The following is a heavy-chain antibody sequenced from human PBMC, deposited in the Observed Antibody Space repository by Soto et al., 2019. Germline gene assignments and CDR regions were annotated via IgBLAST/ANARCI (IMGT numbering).Heavy chain of an antibody. CDR2: IYNSGTT. CDR3: ARDPAP. CDR1: GGSITRGGYY. Sequence: QVQLQESGPGLVKPSETLSLTCTVSGGSITRGGYYWSWIRQHPGKGLEWIGYIYNSGTTYYNPSLKGRVTISVDASRTRCSLKLTSVTAADTAVYYCARDPAPWGQGTLVTVSS. V-gene: IGHV4-31*03. J-gene: IGHJ5*02.